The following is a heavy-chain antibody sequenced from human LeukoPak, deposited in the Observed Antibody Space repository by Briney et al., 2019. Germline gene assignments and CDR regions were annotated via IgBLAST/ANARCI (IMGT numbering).Heavy chain of an antibody. CDR1: GYTFTSYG. Sequence: GASVKVSCKASGYTFTSYGISWVRQAPGQGLEWMGWISAYNGNTNYAQKLQGRVTMTTDTSTSTAYMELRSLRSDDTAVYYRARDENWNHQNYYYYGMDVWGQGTTVTVSS. D-gene: IGHD1-1*01. CDR3: ARDENWNHQNYYYYGMDV. J-gene: IGHJ6*02. V-gene: IGHV1-18*01. CDR2: ISAYNGNT.